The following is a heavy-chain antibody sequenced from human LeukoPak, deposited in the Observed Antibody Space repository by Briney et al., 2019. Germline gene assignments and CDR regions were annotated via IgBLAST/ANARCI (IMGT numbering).Heavy chain of an antibody. V-gene: IGHV1-8*01. CDR2: MNPNSGNT. CDR1: GYTFTSYD. Sequence: GSSVKVSCTASGYTFTSYDINWVRQATGQGLEWMGWMNPNSGNTGYAQKFQGRVTMTRNTSISTAYMELSSLRSEDTAVYYCARISGEWLFDYWGQGTLVTVSS. D-gene: IGHD3-3*01. J-gene: IGHJ4*02. CDR3: ARISGEWLFDY.